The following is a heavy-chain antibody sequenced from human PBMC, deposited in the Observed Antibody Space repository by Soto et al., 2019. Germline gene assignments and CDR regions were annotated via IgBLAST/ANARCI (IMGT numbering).Heavy chain of an antibody. V-gene: IGHV3-23*01. D-gene: IGHD2-8*01. CDR2: ISGTGGST. CDR3: ARHNGRKFCTNGVCYSDS. Sequence: GGSLRLSCAASGFTFSSYAMSWVRQAPGKGLEWVSGISGTGGSTYYADSVKGRFTISRDSSKNTLYLQMNSLRAEDTAVYYCARHNGRKFCTNGVCYSDSWGQGTLVTVSS. J-gene: IGHJ4*02. CDR1: GFTFSSYA.